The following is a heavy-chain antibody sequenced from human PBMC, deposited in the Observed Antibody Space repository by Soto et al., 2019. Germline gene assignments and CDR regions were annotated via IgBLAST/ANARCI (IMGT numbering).Heavy chain of an antibody. CDR3: AKTDIPYAPADY. CDR2: IHHGGDT. D-gene: IGHD2-21*02. V-gene: IGHV4-4*02. CDR1: GGSITDNNKW. Sequence: ASETLSLTCAVSGGSITDNNKWWTWVRQPPEKGLEWIGEIHHGGDTNYNPSLKSRVTISLDKSKNHFSLNLDSVTAADTAVYYCAKTDIPYAPADYWGQGTLVTVSS. J-gene: IGHJ4*02.